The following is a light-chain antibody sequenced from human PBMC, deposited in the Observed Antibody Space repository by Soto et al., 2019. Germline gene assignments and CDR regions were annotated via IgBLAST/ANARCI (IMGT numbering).Light chain of an antibody. CDR3: MSYAGGNRFV. CDR1: INDVGGYNY. Sequence: QSALTQPPSASGSPGQSVTISCAGTINDVGGYNYVSWYQQHPGKVPQLMIYQVTKRPSGVPDRFSASKSDTTASLTISGLEREDEGDYYCMSYAGGNRFVFGTGTKLTVL. V-gene: IGLV2-8*01. CDR2: QVT. J-gene: IGLJ1*01.